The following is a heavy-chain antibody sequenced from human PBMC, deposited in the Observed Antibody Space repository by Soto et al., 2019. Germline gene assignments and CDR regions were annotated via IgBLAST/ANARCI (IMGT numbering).Heavy chain of an antibody. CDR1: GYTLTELS. D-gene: IGHD3-10*01. Sequence: ASVKVSCKVSGYTLTELSMHWVRQAPGKGLEWMGGFDPEGGETIYAQKFQGRVTMTEDTSTDTAYMELSSLRSEDTAVYYCATVYYYGSGSWKNVDYWGQGTLVTVSS. V-gene: IGHV1-24*01. J-gene: IGHJ4*02. CDR3: ATVYYYGSGSWKNVDY. CDR2: FDPEGGET.